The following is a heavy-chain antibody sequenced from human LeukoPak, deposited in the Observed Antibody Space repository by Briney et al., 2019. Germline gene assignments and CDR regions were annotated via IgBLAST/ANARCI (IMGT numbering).Heavy chain of an antibody. CDR2: ISSSSSYI. V-gene: IGHV3-21*01. Sequence: GGSLRLSCAASGFTFSSYGMHWVRQAPGKGLEWVSSISSSSSYIYYADSVKGRFTISRDNAKNSLYLQMNSLRAEDTAVYYCARDPLGYCSSTSCYGGGLFDYWGQGTLVTVSS. D-gene: IGHD2-2*03. J-gene: IGHJ4*02. CDR3: ARDPLGYCSSTSCYGGGLFDY. CDR1: GFTFSSYG.